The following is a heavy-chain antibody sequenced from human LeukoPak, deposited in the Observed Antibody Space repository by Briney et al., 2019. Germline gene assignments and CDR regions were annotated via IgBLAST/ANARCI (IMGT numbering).Heavy chain of an antibody. V-gene: IGHV3-21*01. CDR1: GFTFSSYS. D-gene: IGHD3-10*01. CDR2: ISSSSSYI. Sequence: GGSLRLSCAASGFTFSSYSMNWVRQAPGKGLEWVSSISSSSSYIYYADSVKGRFTISRDNAKNSLYLQMNSLRAEDTAVYYCARALVGDDAFDIWGQGTMVTVSS. CDR3: ARALVGDDAFDI. J-gene: IGHJ3*02.